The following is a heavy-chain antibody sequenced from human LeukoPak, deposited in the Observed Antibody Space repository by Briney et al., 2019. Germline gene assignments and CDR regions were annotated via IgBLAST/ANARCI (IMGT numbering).Heavy chain of an antibody. CDR3: ARDPGGRAVTTGYYYGMGV. V-gene: IGHV1-2*06. D-gene: IGHD4-11*01. Sequence: ASVKVSCKASGYTFTGYYMHWVRQAPGQGLEWMGRINPNSGGTNYAQKFQGRVTMTRDTSISTAYMELSRLRSDDTAVYYCARDPGGRAVTTGYYYGMGVWGQGTTVTVSS. J-gene: IGHJ6*02. CDR2: INPNSGGT. CDR1: GYTFTGYY.